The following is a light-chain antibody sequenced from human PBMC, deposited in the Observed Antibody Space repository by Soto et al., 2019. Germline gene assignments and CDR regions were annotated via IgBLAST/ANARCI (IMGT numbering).Light chain of an antibody. V-gene: IGKV3-20*01. Sequence: EIVLTQSPGTLSLSPGERATLSCRASQSVSSSYLHWYQQKPGQAPRLLIYGASTRATGIPDRFSGGGSGTDFSLPRSRLESEDFAVYYCQQDGSSSVTFGGETEVEIK. CDR3: QQDGSSSVT. CDR2: GAS. J-gene: IGKJ4*01. CDR1: QSVSSSY.